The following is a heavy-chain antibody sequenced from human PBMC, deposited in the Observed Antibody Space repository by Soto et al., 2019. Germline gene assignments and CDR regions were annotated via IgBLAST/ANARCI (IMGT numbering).Heavy chain of an antibody. CDR1: GGTFSSYA. CDR2: IIPIFGTA. D-gene: IGHD6-13*01. V-gene: IGHV1-69*13. J-gene: IGHJ4*02. Sequence: SVKVSCKASGGTFSSYALSWVRQAPGQGLEWMGGIIPIFGTADYAQKFQGRVTITADESASTAYMELSSLRSEDTAVYYCATQGPPSIAAAGTANFDYWGQGTLVTVSS. CDR3: ATQGPPSIAAAGTANFDY.